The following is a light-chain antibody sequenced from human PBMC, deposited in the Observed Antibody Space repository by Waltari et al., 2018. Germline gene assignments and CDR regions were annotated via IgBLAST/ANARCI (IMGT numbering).Light chain of an antibody. CDR3: QQYENWPLT. CDR2: GGS. Sequence: EIVMTQSPATLSVSPGERATLSCRASQSVNRKLAWYQQKPGQAPRLLIYGGSTRDTGISDRFSGSGSGTEFTLTISSLQSDDFVVYYCQQYENWPLTFGGGTKLEI. CDR1: QSVNRK. V-gene: IGKV3-15*01. J-gene: IGKJ4*01.